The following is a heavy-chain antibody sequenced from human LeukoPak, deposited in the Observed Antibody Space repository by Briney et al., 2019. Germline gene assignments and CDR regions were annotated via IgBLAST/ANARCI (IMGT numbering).Heavy chain of an antibody. Sequence: KPSETLSLTCAVYGGSFSDYWWTWIRQSPGKGLEWIGEVNHSGRTNYNPSLKSRVSISVDRSKNQFSLKLSSVTAADTAVYYCARRPEYYYDSSGYYGGETPIDYWGQGTLVTVSS. D-gene: IGHD3-22*01. CDR3: ARRPEYYYDSSGYYGGETPIDY. V-gene: IGHV4-34*01. CDR1: GGSFSDYW. CDR2: VNHSGRT. J-gene: IGHJ4*02.